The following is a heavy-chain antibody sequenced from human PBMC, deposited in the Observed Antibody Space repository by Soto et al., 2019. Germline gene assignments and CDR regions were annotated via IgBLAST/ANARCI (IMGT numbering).Heavy chain of an antibody. J-gene: IGHJ4*02. CDR2: ISGSGGST. V-gene: IGHV3-23*01. Sequence: GGSLRLSCAASGFTFSSYAMSWVRQAPGKGLEWVSAISGSGGSTYYADSVKGRFTISRDNSKNTLYLQMNSLRAEDTAVYYCANLDSSGYYLTDYWGQGTLVTVSS. CDR1: GFTFSSYA. CDR3: ANLDSSGYYLTDY. D-gene: IGHD3-22*01.